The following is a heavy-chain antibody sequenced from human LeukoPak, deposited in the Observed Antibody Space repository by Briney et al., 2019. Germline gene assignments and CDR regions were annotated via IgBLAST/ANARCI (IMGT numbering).Heavy chain of an antibody. CDR1: GFSFSSYA. Sequence: PGGSLRLSCAASGFSFSSYAMCWVRQAPGKGLEWVSTISSSGGSTYYTDSVKGRFTISRDNSKNTLYLQMNSLRAEDTAVYYCARDRRQQLFDYWGQGTLVTVSS. J-gene: IGHJ4*02. V-gene: IGHV3-23*01. CDR3: ARDRRQQLFDY. D-gene: IGHD6-13*01. CDR2: ISSSGGST.